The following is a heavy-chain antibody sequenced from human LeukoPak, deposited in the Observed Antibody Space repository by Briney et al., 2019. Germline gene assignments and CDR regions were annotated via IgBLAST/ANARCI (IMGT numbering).Heavy chain of an antibody. J-gene: IGHJ6*03. Sequence: PEGSLRLSCAASGFTFSSYWMSWVRQAPGRGMEWVANIKQDGSEIYYVDSVKGRLTISRDNAKNSLFLQMNSLRAEDTAVYYCTRDFQGRYYYHMDVWGKGTTVTVSS. D-gene: IGHD3-10*01. CDR2: IKQDGSEI. CDR1: GFTFSSYW. CDR3: TRDFQGRYYYHMDV. V-gene: IGHV3-7*01.